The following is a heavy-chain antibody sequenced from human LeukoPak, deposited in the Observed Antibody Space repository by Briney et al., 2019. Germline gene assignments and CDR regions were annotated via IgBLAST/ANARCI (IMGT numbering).Heavy chain of an antibody. V-gene: IGHV3-23*01. Sequence: WGSLRLSCAASGFTFSSYGMSWVRQAPGKGLEWVSAISGSGGSTYYADSVKGRFTISRDNSKNTLYLQMNSLRAEDTAVYYCAKDRYDSGGFGYFQHWGQGTLVTVSS. CDR1: GFTFSSYG. CDR2: ISGSGGST. CDR3: AKDRYDSGGFGYFQH. J-gene: IGHJ1*01. D-gene: IGHD3-22*01.